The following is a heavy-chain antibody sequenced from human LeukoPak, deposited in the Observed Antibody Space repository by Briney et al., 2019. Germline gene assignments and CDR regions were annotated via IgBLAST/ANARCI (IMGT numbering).Heavy chain of an antibody. V-gene: IGHV3-7*03. Sequence: PSETLSLTCTVSGGSISSSSYYWGWIRQPPGKGLEWVADIKQDGSDKYYAGSVKGRFTISRDNAKNSLYLQMNSLRAEDTAVYFCARYNSAWKTDDYWGQGTLVTVSS. CDR1: GGSISSSSYY. D-gene: IGHD6-19*01. CDR3: ARYNSAWKTDDY. CDR2: IKQDGSDK. J-gene: IGHJ4*02.